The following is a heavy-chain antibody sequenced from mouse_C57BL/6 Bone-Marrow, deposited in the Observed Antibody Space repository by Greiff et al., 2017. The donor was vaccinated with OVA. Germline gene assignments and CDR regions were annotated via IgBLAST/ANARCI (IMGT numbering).Heavy chain of an antibody. CDR2: IDPSDSYT. V-gene: IGHV1-59*01. Sequence: QVQLQQPGAELVRPGTSVKLSCKASGYTFTSYWMHWVKQRPGQGLEWIGVIDPSDSYTNYNQKFKGKATLTVDTSSSTAYMQLSSLTSEDSAVYYCARKGAPSPFAYWGQGTLVTGSA. CDR3: ARKGAPSPFAY. J-gene: IGHJ3*01. CDR1: GYTFTSYW. D-gene: IGHD3-1*01.